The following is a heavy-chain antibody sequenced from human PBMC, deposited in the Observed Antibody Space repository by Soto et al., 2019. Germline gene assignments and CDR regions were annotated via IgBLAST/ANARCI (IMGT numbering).Heavy chain of an antibody. Sequence: QITLKESGPTLVKPTQTLTLTCTFSGFSLDTSGVGVGWIRQSPGKALECLALIYWDDDKRFSPSLKTRLTITKDTSKNQVVLTMTNMDPVDTATYSCARPYSADHMAGAFDIWGQGTVVTVSS. CDR2: IYWDDDK. V-gene: IGHV2-5*02. D-gene: IGHD1-26*01. J-gene: IGHJ3*02. CDR1: GFSLDTSGVG. CDR3: ARPYSADHMAGAFDI.